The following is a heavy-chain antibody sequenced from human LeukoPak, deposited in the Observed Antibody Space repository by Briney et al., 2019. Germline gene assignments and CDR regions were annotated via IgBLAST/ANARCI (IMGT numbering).Heavy chain of an antibody. CDR2: IIPILGIA. Sequence: SVKVSCKASGGTFSSYTISWVRQAPGQGLEWMGRIIPILGIANYAQKFQGRVTITADKSTSTAYMELSSLRSEDTAVYYCAKGFIKLGRDGYNYSDYWAQGTLVTVFS. CDR1: GGTFSSYT. V-gene: IGHV1-69*02. J-gene: IGHJ4*02. D-gene: IGHD5-24*01. CDR3: AKGFIKLGRDGYNYSDY.